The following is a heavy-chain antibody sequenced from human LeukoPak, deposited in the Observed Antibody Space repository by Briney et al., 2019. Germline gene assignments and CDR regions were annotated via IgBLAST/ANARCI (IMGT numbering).Heavy chain of an antibody. CDR3: SPSRGIVVVPAAGNWFDP. V-gene: IGHV3-48*01. Sequence: GGSLRLSCAASGFTFSSYSMNWVRQAPGKGLEWVSYISSSSSTINYADSVKGRFTISRDNAKNSLYLQMNSLRAEDTAVYYCSPSRGIVVVPAAGNWFDPWGQGTLVTVSS. CDR1: GFTFSSYS. J-gene: IGHJ5*02. D-gene: IGHD2-2*01. CDR2: ISSSSSTI.